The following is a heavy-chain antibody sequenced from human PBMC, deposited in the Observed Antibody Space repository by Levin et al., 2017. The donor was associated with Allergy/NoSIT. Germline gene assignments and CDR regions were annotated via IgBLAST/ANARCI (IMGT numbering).Heavy chain of an antibody. J-gene: IGHJ6*02. CDR1: GFTFSSYG. Sequence: PGGSLRLSCAASGFTFSSYGMHWVRQAPGKGLEWVALTWYDGSNEHYADSVKGRFTISRDNSKNTLYLEMNSLRVEDTAVYYCARYRTRYYGSGSLSAQMDFWGQGTTVTVSS. D-gene: IGHD3-10*01. CDR3: ARYRTRYYGSGSLSAQMDF. CDR2: TWYDGSNE. V-gene: IGHV3-33*01.